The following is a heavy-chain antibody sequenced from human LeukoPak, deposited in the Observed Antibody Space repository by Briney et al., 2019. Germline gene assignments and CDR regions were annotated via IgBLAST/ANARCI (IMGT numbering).Heavy chain of an antibody. D-gene: IGHD5-18*01. CDR2: VNSDGSST. J-gene: IGHJ4*02. CDR3: AAGPADNSYDNY. CDR1: GFTFTNYW. V-gene: IGHV3-74*01. Sequence: GGSLRLSCAASGFTFTNYWMHWVRQAPGKGLVWVSRVNSDGSSTSYADSVKGRFTIFRDNAKNTLYLQMSSLRVEDTAVYYCAAGPADNSYDNYWGQGTLATVSS.